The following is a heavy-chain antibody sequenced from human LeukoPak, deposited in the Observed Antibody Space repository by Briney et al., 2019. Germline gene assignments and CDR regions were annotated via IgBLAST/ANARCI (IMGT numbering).Heavy chain of an antibody. V-gene: IGHV4-39*01. CDR3: AKTLGYCSGGNCYHYFDY. Sequence: SETLSLTCTVSGGSVSSSSYYWGWIRQPPGKGLERIGRIYYVGIFYGGSAYYDPSLKSRVTISVDTSKNQFSLKLSSVTAADTAVYYCAKTLGYCSGGNCYHYFDYWGQGTLVTVSS. D-gene: IGHD2-15*01. CDR2: IYYVGIFYGGSA. CDR1: GGSVSSSSYY. J-gene: IGHJ4*02.